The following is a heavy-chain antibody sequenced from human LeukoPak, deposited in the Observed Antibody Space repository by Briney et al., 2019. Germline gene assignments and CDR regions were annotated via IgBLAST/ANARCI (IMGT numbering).Heavy chain of an antibody. V-gene: IGHV3-9*01. CDR2: ISWNSASV. Sequence: PGRPLRLSCEASGFTFDDYGMHWVRQAPGKGLGWVSTISWNSASVGYVDSVKGRFTISRDNAKKTLYLQMNVLRPEDTALYYCAKDYGYSSSWYDYWGQGTLVTVSS. CDR1: GFTFDDYG. J-gene: IGHJ4*02. CDR3: AKDYGYSSSWYDY. D-gene: IGHD6-13*01.